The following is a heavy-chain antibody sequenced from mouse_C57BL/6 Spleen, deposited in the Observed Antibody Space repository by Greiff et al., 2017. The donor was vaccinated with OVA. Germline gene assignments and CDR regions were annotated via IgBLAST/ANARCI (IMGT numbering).Heavy chain of an antibody. Sequence: EVQLVESGPGLVKPSQSLSLTCSVTGYSITSGYYWNWIRQFPGNKLEWMGYISYDGSNNYNPSLKNRISITRDTSKNQFFLKLNSVTTEDTATYYCASGLYGNDAYWGQGTLVTVSA. CDR2: ISYDGSN. J-gene: IGHJ3*01. CDR1: GYSITSGYY. CDR3: ASGLYGNDAY. V-gene: IGHV3-6*01. D-gene: IGHD2-1*01.